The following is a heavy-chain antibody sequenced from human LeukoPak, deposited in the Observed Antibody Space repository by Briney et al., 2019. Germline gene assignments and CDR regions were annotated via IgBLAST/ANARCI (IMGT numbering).Heavy chain of an antibody. Sequence: GGSLRLSCAASGFTFSSYSMNWVRQAPGKGLEWVSSISSSSSYIYYADSVKGRFTISRDNAKNSLYLQMNSLRAEDTAVYYCARDTSPNDSSGYYYVGDYFDYWGQGTLVTVSS. J-gene: IGHJ4*02. V-gene: IGHV3-21*01. D-gene: IGHD3-22*01. CDR2: ISSSSSYI. CDR3: ARDTSPNDSSGYYYVGDYFDY. CDR1: GFTFSSYS.